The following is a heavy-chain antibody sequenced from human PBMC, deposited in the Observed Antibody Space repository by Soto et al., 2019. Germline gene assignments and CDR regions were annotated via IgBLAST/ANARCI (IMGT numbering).Heavy chain of an antibody. D-gene: IGHD3-22*01. CDR2: IRSRSNGYAT. CDR3: AGDSSGYSYDAFDI. Sequence: EVQLVESGGGLVQPGGSLKLSCAASGFTLSGSVIYWVRQPSGKGLEWVGRIRSRSNGYATAYAASVRGRFTISRDDSKNTAYLQMNSLRSEDTAVYYCAGDSSGYSYDAFDIWGQGTMVTVSS. J-gene: IGHJ3*02. V-gene: IGHV3-73*02. CDR1: GFTLSGSV.